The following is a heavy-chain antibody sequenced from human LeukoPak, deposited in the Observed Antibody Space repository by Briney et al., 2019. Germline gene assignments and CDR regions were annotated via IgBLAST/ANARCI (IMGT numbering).Heavy chain of an antibody. J-gene: IGHJ4*02. D-gene: IGHD2-2*03. Sequence: ASVKVSCKASGGTFSSYAISWVRRAPGQGLEWMGGIIPIFGTANYAQKFQGRVTITADESTSTAYMELSSLRSEDTAVYYCARFPVDVVEGDDYWGQGTLVTVSS. CDR2: IIPIFGTA. CDR3: ARFPVDVVEGDDY. V-gene: IGHV1-69*01. CDR1: GGTFSSYA.